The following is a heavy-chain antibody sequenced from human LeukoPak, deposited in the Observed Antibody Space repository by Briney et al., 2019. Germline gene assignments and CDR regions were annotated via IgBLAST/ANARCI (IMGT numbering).Heavy chain of an antibody. CDR1: GFTFSSYG. CDR3: AREDYGDYLGGFDY. V-gene: IGHV3-30*03. CDR2: ISYDGSNK. J-gene: IGHJ4*02. D-gene: IGHD4-17*01. Sequence: GGSLRLSCAASGFTFSSYGMHWVRQASGKGLEWVAVISYDGSNKYYADSVKGRFTISRDNSKNTLYLQMNSLRAEDTAVYYCAREDYGDYLGGFDYWGQGTLVTVSS.